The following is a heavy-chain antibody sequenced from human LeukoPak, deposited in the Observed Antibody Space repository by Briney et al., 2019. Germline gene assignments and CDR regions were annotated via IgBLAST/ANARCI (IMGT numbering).Heavy chain of an antibody. CDR3: ARARVGVTVDAFDI. CDR2: ISYDGSDK. V-gene: IGHV3-30*04. J-gene: IGHJ3*02. D-gene: IGHD3-16*02. CDR1: GFTFSRYA. Sequence: PGGSLRLSCAASGFTFSRYAMHWVRQAPGKGLEWLSVISYDGSDKYYADSVKGRFTISRDNSKNTLYLQMNSLRAEDTAMYYCARARVGVTVDAFDIWGQGTMVTVSS.